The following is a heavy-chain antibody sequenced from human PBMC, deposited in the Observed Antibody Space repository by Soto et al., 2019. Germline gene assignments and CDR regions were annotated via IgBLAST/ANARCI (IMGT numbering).Heavy chain of an antibody. V-gene: IGHV4-59*01. Sequence: QVQLQESGPGLVKPSGTLSLTCTVSGGSISSYYWSWIRQPPGKGLEWIGYIYYSGSTNYNPSLKSRVTISVDTSKNQFSLKLSSVTAADTAVYYCARVEYCSGGSCLDYWGQGTLVTVSS. CDR1: GGSISSYY. CDR2: IYYSGST. J-gene: IGHJ4*02. D-gene: IGHD2-15*01. CDR3: ARVEYCSGGSCLDY.